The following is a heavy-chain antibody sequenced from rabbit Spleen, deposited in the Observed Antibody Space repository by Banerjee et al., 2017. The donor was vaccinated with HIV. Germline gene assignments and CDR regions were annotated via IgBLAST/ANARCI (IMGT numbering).Heavy chain of an antibody. CDR1: GFSFSSSYW. CDR2: IYSGSGST. CDR3: ARDDPDNSKSDYDL. Sequence: QEQLEESGGDLVKPEGSLTLTCTASGFSFSSSYWICWVRQAPGKGLEWIGCIYSGSGSTYYANWAKGRFTISKTSSTTVTLQMTSLTAADTATYFCARDDPDNSKSDYDLWGPGTLVTVS. J-gene: IGHJ4*01. V-gene: IGHV1S45*01. D-gene: IGHD7-1*01.